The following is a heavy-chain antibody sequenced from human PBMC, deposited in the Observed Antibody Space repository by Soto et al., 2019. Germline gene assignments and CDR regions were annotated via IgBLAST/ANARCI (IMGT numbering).Heavy chain of an antibody. CDR1: GYTFTNYG. J-gene: IGHJ3*02. Sequence: QAQLAQSGAEVKKPGASVNISCKASGYTFTNYGFIWVRQAPGHGREWVGWISPYNGKTEYAQKLQGRVTMTRDNPTSTAYMELRSLRSYDTAVYYCARDIYGGNCCDAFDIWGQGTMVTVSS. CDR2: ISPYNGKT. V-gene: IGHV1-18*01. D-gene: IGHD2-15*01. CDR3: ARDIYGGNCCDAFDI.